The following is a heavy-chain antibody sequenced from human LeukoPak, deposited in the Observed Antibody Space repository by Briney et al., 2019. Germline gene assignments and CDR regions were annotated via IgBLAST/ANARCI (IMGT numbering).Heavy chain of an antibody. Sequence: PSETLSLTCTVSGGSISSYYWSWIRQPPGKGLEWIGYIYYSGSTNYNPSLKSRVTISVDTSKNQFSLMLSSVTAADTAVYYCARGDLALEMAQSYWGQGTLVTVSS. J-gene: IGHJ4*02. CDR3: ARGDLALEMAQSY. CDR2: IYYSGST. D-gene: IGHD5-24*01. V-gene: IGHV4-59*08. CDR1: GGSISSYY.